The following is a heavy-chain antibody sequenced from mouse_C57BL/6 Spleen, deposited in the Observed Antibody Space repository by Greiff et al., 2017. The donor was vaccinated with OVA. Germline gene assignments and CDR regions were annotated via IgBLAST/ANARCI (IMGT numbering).Heavy chain of an antibody. Sequence: VQLQQPGAELVKPGASVKLSCKASGYTFTCYWMHWVKQRPGQGLEWIGMIHPNSGSTNYNEKFKSTATLTVAKSSSTAYMQLSNLTSEDSTVYYSARNDCGSSCWYFDDWGKGTTVTVSS. CDR1: GYTFTCYW. D-gene: IGHD1-1*01. CDR2: IHPNSGST. CDR3: ARNDCGSSCWYFDD. J-gene: IGHJ1*03. V-gene: IGHV1-64*01.